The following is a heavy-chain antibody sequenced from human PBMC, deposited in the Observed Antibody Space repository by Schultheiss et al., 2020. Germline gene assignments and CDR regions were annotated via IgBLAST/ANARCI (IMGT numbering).Heavy chain of an antibody. J-gene: IGHJ4*02. CDR3: ARGHSPGY. V-gene: IGHV3-74*03. Sequence: GGSLRLSCAASGFTFSSYAMSWVRQAPGNGLEWVSRINSDGSSTTYADSVKGRFTVSRDNAKKTVSLQMNSLRAEDMAVYYCARGHSPGYWGQGTLVTVSS. CDR2: INSDGSST. CDR1: GFTFSSYA.